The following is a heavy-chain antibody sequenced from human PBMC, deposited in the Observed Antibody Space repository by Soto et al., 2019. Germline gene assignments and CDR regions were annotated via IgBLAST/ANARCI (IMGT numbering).Heavy chain of an antibody. CDR3: AIVGRYYGMDV. CDR2: INHSGST. V-gene: IGHV4-34*01. J-gene: IGHJ6*02. CDR1: GGSFSGYY. Sequence: KTSETLSLTCAVYGGSFSGYYWSWIRQPPGKGLEWIGEINHSGSTNYNPSLKSRVTISVDTSKNQFSLKLSSVTAADTAVYYCAIVGRYYGMDVWGQGTTVTVSS.